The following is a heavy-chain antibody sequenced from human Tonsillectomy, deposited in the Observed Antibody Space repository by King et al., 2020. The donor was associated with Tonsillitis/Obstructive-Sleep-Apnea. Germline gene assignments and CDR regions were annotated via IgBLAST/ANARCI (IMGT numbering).Heavy chain of an antibody. Sequence: DVQLVESGGGLVQSGGSLRLSCAPSGFTFSSYAMSWVRQAPGKGLEWVSVISDSGGSAYYADSVKGRFTISRDNSKNTLYLQMKSLRAADTAVYYCAKLYGGNSGSHFDYWGQGTLVTVSS. V-gene: IGHV3-23*04. CDR2: ISDSGGSA. D-gene: IGHD4-23*01. CDR3: AKLYGGNSGSHFDY. J-gene: IGHJ4*02. CDR1: GFTFSSYA.